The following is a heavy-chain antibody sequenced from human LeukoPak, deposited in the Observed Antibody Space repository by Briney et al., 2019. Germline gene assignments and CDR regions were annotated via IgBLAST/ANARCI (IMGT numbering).Heavy chain of an antibody. J-gene: IGHJ6*03. D-gene: IGHD2-8*01. CDR2: IYYSGST. CDR1: GGSISSGDYY. CDR3: ARGMDYYYYMDV. Sequence: SETLSLTCTVSGGSISSGDYYWRWIRQPPGKGLEWIGYIYYSGSTYYNPSLQSRVTISVDTSKNQFSLKLSSVTAADTAVYYCARGMDYYYYMDVWGKGTTVTVSS. V-gene: IGHV4-30-4*08.